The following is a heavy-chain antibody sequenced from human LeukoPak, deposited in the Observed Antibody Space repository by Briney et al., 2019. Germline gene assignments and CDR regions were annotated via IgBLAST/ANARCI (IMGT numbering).Heavy chain of an antibody. CDR3: ARTLGATLFDY. V-gene: IGHV4-59*01. CDR2: IYYSGST. Sequence: PSETLSLTCTVSGGSIGSYYWSWIRQPPGKGLEWIGYIYYSGSTNYNPSLKSRVTISVDTSKNQFSLKLSSVTAADTAVYYCARTLGATLFDYWGQGTLVTVSS. J-gene: IGHJ4*02. CDR1: GGSIGSYY. D-gene: IGHD1-26*01.